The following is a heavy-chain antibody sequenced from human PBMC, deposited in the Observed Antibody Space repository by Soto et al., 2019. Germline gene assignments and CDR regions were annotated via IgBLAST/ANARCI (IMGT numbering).Heavy chain of an antibody. CDR2: MSYDGSNE. CDR3: AKDMKGYYYAMDV. J-gene: IGHJ6*02. CDR1: GFTFSFYG. Sequence: ESGGGVVQPGRSLRLSCAASGFTFSFYGMHWVRQAPGKGLEWVAVMSYDGSNEYYADSVKGRFTISRDNSNNTLYLQMDSLRDEDTAVYYCAKDMKGYYYAMDVWGQGTTVTVSS. V-gene: IGHV3-30*18.